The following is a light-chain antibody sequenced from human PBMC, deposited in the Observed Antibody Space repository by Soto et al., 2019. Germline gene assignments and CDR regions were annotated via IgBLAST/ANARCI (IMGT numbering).Light chain of an antibody. J-gene: IGKJ4*01. CDR3: QQYGSSPLT. CDR1: QAVNTR. Sequence: QSPTTLSSFPGAIATRSCRASQAVNTRLAWYQHKPGQAPRLLIYLTSNRATGIPARFSGSGSGTDFTLTISRLEPEDFAVYYCQQYGSSPLTFGGGTKVDIK. CDR2: LTS. V-gene: IGKV3-20*01.